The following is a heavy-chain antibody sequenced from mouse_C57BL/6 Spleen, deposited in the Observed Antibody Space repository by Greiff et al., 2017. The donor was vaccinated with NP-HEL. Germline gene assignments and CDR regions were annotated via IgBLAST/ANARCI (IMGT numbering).Heavy chain of an antibody. CDR1: GYTFTDYY. V-gene: IGHV1-22*01. CDR2: INPNNGGT. D-gene: IGHD2-10*01. J-gene: IGHJ4*01. Sequence: VQLQQSGPELVKPGASVKMSCKASGYTFTDYYMHWVKQSHGKSLEWIGYINPNNGGTSYNQKFKGKATLTVNKSSSTAYMELRSLTSEDSAVYYCARAYYGNYDAMDYWGQGTSVTVSS. CDR3: ARAYYGNYDAMDY.